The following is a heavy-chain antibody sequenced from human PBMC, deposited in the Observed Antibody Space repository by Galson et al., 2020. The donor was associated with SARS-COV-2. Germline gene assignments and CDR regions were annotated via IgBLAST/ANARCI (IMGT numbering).Heavy chain of an antibody. J-gene: IGHJ6*03. CDR2: IGTAGDT. CDR1: GFTFSSYD. D-gene: IGHD3-16*01. Sequence: GGSLRLSCAASGFTFSSYDMHWVRQATGKGLEWVSAIGTAGDTYYPGSVKGRFTISRENAKNSLYLQMNSLRAGDTAVYYCARGAYPYYYYYYMDVWGKGTTVTVSS. V-gene: IGHV3-13*01. CDR3: ARGAYPYYYYYYMDV.